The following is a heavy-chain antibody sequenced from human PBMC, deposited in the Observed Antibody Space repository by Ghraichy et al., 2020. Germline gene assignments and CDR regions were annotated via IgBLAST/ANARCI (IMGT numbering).Heavy chain of an antibody. D-gene: IGHD3-22*01. V-gene: IGHV3-30*18. CDR3: AKERDTSSYYSFLGDYYGVDG. CDR1: GFTFSRYG. J-gene: IGHJ6*02. Sequence: GGSLRLSCAASGFTFSRYGMHWVRQAPGKGLEWVAVTSYDGSIKYYGDSVKGRFTISRDNSKNTLFLQMNYLRPEDTAVYYCAKERDTSSYYSFLGDYYGVDGWGQGTTV. CDR2: TSYDGSIK.